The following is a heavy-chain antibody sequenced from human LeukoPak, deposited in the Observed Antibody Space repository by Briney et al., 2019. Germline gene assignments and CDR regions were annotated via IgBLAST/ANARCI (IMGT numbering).Heavy chain of an antibody. Sequence: ASVKVSCKASGYTFTSYDINWVRQAPGQGLEWMGWINPNSGGTNYAQKFQGRVTMTRDTSISTAYMDLTRLRSDDTAVYYCARPLRTFVTVTTIFDYWGQGTLVTVSS. V-gene: IGHV1-2*02. D-gene: IGHD4-17*01. CDR3: ARPLRTFVTVTTIFDY. CDR1: GYTFTSYD. J-gene: IGHJ4*02. CDR2: INPNSGGT.